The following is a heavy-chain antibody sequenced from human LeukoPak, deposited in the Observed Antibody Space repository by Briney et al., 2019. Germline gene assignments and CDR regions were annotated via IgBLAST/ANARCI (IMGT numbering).Heavy chain of an antibody. Sequence: RPGGSLRLSCAASGFTFSSYAMSWVRQAPGKGLEWVSATSDSGVGTYYADSVKGRFTISRDNSKNTLFLQMNSLRAEDTAVYFCARDGGTAIFDYWGQGTLVTVSS. CDR2: TSDSGVGT. CDR1: GFTFSSYA. CDR3: ARDGGTAIFDY. D-gene: IGHD2-21*02. J-gene: IGHJ4*02. V-gene: IGHV3-23*01.